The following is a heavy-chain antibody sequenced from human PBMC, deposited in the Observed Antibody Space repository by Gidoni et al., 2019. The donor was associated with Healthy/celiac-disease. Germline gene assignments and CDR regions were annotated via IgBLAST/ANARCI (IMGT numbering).Heavy chain of an antibody. CDR1: GFTFSSYG. J-gene: IGHJ4*02. CDR3: AKGPHYYDSSGYGV. D-gene: IGHD3-22*01. CDR2: ISYDGSNK. Sequence: QVQLVASGGGVVQPGRSLRRSCAASGFTFSSYGMHWVRQAPGKGLEWVAVISYDGSNKYYADSVKGRFTISRDNSKNTLYLQMNSLRAEDTAVYYCAKGPHYYDSSGYGVWGQGTLVTVSS. V-gene: IGHV3-30*18.